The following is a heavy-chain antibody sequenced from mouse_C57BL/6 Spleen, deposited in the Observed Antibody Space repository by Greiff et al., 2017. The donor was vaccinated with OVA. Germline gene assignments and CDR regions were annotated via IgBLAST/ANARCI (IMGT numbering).Heavy chain of an antibody. CDR2: ISDGGSYT. CDR3: ARENYGSGFAY. J-gene: IGHJ3*01. Sequence: EVQGVESGGGLVKPGGSLKLSCAASGFTFSSYAMSWVRQTPEKRLAWVATISDGGSYTYYPDNVKGRFTISRDNAKNNLYLQMSHLKSEDTAMYYCARENYGSGFAYWGQGTLVTVSA. D-gene: IGHD1-1*01. CDR1: GFTFSSYA. V-gene: IGHV5-4*01.